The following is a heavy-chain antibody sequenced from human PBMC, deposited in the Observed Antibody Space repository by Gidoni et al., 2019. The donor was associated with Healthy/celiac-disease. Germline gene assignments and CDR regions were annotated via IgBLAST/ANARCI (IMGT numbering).Heavy chain of an antibody. CDR1: GGTFSSYA. V-gene: IGHV1-69*01. CDR2: ISPIFGTA. D-gene: IGHD5-12*01. J-gene: IGHJ4*02. Sequence: QVQLVQSGAEVKKHGSSVKVSCKASGGTFSSYATSWVRQAPGPGLEWRGGISPIFGTANYAQKFQGRVTITADESTSTAYMELSSLRSEDTAVYYCARGPRDGYIMFDYWGQGTLVTVSS. CDR3: ARGPRDGYIMFDY.